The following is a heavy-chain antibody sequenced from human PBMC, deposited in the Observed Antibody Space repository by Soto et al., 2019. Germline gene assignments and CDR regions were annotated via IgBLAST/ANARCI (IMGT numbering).Heavy chain of an antibody. CDR3: AREAAAPYYYYGMDV. CDR2: IIPIFGTA. Sequence: SVKVSCKASGGTFSSYAISWVRQAPGQGLEWMGGIIPIFGTANYAQKFQGRVTITADKSTSTAYMELSSLRSEDTAVYYCAREAAAPYYYYGMDVWGQGTTVIVSS. J-gene: IGHJ6*02. V-gene: IGHV1-69*06. CDR1: GGTFSSYA. D-gene: IGHD6-13*01.